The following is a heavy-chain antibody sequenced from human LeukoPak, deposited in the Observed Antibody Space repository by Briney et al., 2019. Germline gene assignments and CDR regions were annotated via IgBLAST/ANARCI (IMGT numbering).Heavy chain of an antibody. CDR3: ARGEHYYDSTGTEPFDY. J-gene: IGHJ4*02. D-gene: IGHD3-22*01. Sequence: ASVKVSCKASGYTFTSYDINWVRQATGQGLEWMGWMNPNSGNTGYAQEFQGRVTMTRNTSISTPYMELSSLRSEDTAVYYCARGEHYYDSTGTEPFDYWGKGTLVTVSS. CDR2: MNPNSGNT. CDR1: GYTFTSYD. V-gene: IGHV1-8*01.